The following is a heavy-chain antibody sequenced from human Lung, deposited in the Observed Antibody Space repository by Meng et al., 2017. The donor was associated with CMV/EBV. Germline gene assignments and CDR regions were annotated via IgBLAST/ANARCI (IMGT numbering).Heavy chain of an antibody. CDR2: ISSSSSYI. V-gene: IGHV3-21*01. Sequence: GGSLRLXCAASGFTFSSYSMNWVRQAPGKGLEWVSSISSSSSYIYYPDSVKGRFTISRDNAKNSLYLQMNSLRAEDTAVYYGARGGLIAVRNDYWGQGTLVTAS. J-gene: IGHJ4*02. D-gene: IGHD6-6*01. CDR1: GFTFSSYS. CDR3: ARGGLIAVRNDY.